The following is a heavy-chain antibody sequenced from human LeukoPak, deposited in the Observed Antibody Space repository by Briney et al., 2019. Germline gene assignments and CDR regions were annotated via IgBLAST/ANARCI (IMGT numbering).Heavy chain of an antibody. J-gene: IGHJ5*02. CDR3: GRNSIAVAGTSWFDP. Sequence: ASETLSLTCAVYGGSFSGYYWSYIRQPPGKGPEWIGSMFYSGSTYYNPSLKTRVTISVDTSKNQFSLKLSSVTAADTAVYYCGRNSIAVAGTSWFDPWGQGTLVTVSS. D-gene: IGHD6-13*01. CDR2: MFYSGST. CDR1: GGSFSGYY. V-gene: IGHV4-34*12.